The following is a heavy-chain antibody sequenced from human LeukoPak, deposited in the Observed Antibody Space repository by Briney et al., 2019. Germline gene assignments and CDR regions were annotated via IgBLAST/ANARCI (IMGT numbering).Heavy chain of an antibody. CDR3: ARGGYTTWFDP. CDR1: GFIFSDYS. Sequence: GGSLRLSCAASGFIFSDYSMTWVRQAPGKRREWVSNIRKNARDTYYAGSVKGRFTISRDNFERTLYLEMNSLRAEDTAVYYCARGGYTTWFDPWGQGTLVTVSS. J-gene: IGHJ5*02. CDR2: IRKNARDT. V-gene: IGHV3-23*01. D-gene: IGHD2-15*01.